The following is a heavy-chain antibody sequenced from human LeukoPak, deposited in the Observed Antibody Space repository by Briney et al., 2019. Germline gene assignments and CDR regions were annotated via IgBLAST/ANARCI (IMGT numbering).Heavy chain of an antibody. V-gene: IGHV1-69*05. J-gene: IGHJ4*02. CDR3: ARDADGGYCSGGSCRDY. CDR1: EGTFSSYA. Sequence: SVKVSCKASEGTFSSYAISWVRQAPGQGLEWMGRIIPIFGTANYAQKFQGRVTITTDESTSTAYMELSSLRSEDTAVYYCARDADGGYCSGGSCRDYWGQGTLVTVSS. CDR2: IIPIFGTA. D-gene: IGHD2-15*01.